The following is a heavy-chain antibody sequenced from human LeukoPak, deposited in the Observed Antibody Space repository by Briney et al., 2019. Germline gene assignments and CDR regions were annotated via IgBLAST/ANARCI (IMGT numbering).Heavy chain of an antibody. Sequence: PSETLSLICTVSGGSVSSTTYFWSWMRQPPGKGLEWIASINYSGSTYYNPSLKSRVTISVDTSDNQFSLKLSSVTAADTAVYYCARYVVYGSGKYYFDYWGQGTLVTVSS. CDR3: ARYVVYGSGKYYFDY. CDR2: INYSGST. D-gene: IGHD3-10*01. V-gene: IGHV4-39*01. J-gene: IGHJ4*02. CDR1: GGSVSSTTYF.